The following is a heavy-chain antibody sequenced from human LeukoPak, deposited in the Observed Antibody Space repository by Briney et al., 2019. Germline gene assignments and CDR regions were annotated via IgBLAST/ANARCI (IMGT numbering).Heavy chain of an antibody. D-gene: IGHD3-22*01. V-gene: IGHV3-7*01. CDR2: INQDGSEK. J-gene: IGHJ4*02. Sequence: GGSLRLSCAASGFTFTNYWMTWVRQAPGKGLEWAASINQDGSEKYYVDSVKGRFTISRDNAKNSLYLEMDSLRAEDTAVYYCARYCGGSDCYYARLAYWGQGTLVAVSS. CDR1: GFTFTNYW. CDR3: ARYCGGSDCYYARLAY.